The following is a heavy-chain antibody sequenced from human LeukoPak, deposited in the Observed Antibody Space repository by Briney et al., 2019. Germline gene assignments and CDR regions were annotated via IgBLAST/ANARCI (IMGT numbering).Heavy chain of an antibody. D-gene: IGHD1-20*01. Sequence: SETLSLTCSVSGGSSSNYYWSWIRQPPGKGLEWIGYMYYSGSTNYNPSLKSRVTISVDTSKNQFSLKLSSVTAADTAVYYCARGDNWNPAVNWFDPWGQGTLVTVSS. J-gene: IGHJ5*02. CDR2: MYYSGST. V-gene: IGHV4-59*01. CDR1: GGSSSNYY. CDR3: ARGDNWNPAVNWFDP.